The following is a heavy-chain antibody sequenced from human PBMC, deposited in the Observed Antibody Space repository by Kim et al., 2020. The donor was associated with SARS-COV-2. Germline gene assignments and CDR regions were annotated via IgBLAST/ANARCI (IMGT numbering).Heavy chain of an antibody. Sequence: SDGTSIKYADSGNGRFTNPRDNAKKSLSLQMNSLTPEDTAVYYCVREPNYWGQGTLVTVSS. CDR3: VREPNY. J-gene: IGHJ4*02. V-gene: IGHV3-11*01. CDR2: SDGTSI.